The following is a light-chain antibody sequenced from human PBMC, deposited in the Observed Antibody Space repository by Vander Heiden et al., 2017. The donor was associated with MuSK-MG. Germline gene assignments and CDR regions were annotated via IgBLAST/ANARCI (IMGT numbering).Light chain of an antibody. CDR2: KDT. V-gene: IGLV3-25*03. J-gene: IGLJ2*01. CDR3: QSADSSGSYVI. CDR1: ALPKQF. Sequence: SYALTQPPSVSVSPGQTAKITCSGDALPKQFSYWYQKKPGQAPVVMIYKDTQRPSGIPERFSGSISGTTVTLTISGVQAEDEADYYCQSADSSGSYVIFGGGTRLTVL.